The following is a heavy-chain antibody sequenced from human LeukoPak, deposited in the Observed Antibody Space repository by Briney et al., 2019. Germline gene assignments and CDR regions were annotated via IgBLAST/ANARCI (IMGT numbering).Heavy chain of an antibody. J-gene: IGHJ5*02. V-gene: IGHV4-34*01. CDR2: INHSGTT. CDR3: ARFTPQGYGWGGYNRFDP. Sequence: PSETLSLTCAVYGGSFSDYYWSWIRQSPGKGLEWIGEINHSGTTHYNPSLKSRVTISVDTSKNQFSLNLTSVTAADTAVYYCARFTPQGYGWGGYNRFDPWGQGTLVTVSS. CDR1: GGSFSDYY. D-gene: IGHD3-16*01.